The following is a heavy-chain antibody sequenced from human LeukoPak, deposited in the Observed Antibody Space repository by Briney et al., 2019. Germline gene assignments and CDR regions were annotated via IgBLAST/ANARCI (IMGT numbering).Heavy chain of an antibody. CDR2: MNPNSGNI. Sequence: ASVKVSCKASGYTFTSYDINWVRQATGQGLEWMGWMNPNSGNIGYAQKFQGRVTITRNTSISTAYMELSSLRSEDTAVYYCATDPSIAVAPFDIWGQGTMVTVSS. CDR1: GYTFTSYD. CDR3: ATDPSIAVAPFDI. V-gene: IGHV1-8*03. J-gene: IGHJ3*02. D-gene: IGHD6-19*01.